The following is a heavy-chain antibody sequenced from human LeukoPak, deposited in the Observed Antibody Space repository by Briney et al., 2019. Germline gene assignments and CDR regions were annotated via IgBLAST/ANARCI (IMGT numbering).Heavy chain of an antibody. CDR3: ARVNAR. Sequence: GRSLRISCAASGFTFSSYAMHWVRQAPGKGLEWVAVISYDGSNKYYADSVKGRFTISRDNAKNTLYLQMNSLRAEDTAVYYCARVNARWGQGTMVTVSS. CDR1: GFTFSSYA. CDR2: ISYDGSNK. J-gene: IGHJ3*01. V-gene: IGHV3-30-3*01.